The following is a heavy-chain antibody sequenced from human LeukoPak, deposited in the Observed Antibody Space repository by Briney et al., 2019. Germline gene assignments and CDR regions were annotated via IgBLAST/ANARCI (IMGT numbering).Heavy chain of an antibody. V-gene: IGHV3-53*01. CDR2: TYSDGGT. J-gene: IGHJ4*02. D-gene: IGHD3-10*01. Sequence: GGSLRLSCAASGFIVSTNDMSWVRQAPGKGLEWVSITYSDGGTYYAESVKGRFTISRDNSKNTLYLQMNSLRAEDTAVYYCARESRFGEPFFDYWGQGTLVTVSS. CDR3: ARESRFGEPFFDY. CDR1: GFIVSTND.